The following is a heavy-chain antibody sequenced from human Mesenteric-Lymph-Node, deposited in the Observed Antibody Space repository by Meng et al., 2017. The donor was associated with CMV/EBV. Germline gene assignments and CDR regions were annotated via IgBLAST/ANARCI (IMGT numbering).Heavy chain of an antibody. J-gene: IGHJ3*02. V-gene: IGHV1-69*10. D-gene: IGHD2-2*01. Sequence: SVKVSCKASGGTFSSYAIRWVRQAPGQGLEWMGGIIPILGIANYAQKFQGRVTITADKSTSTAYMELSSLRSEDTAVYYCAGGSTSGAAFDIWGQGTMVTVSS. CDR3: AGGSTSGAAFDI. CDR2: IIPILGIA. CDR1: GGTFSSYA.